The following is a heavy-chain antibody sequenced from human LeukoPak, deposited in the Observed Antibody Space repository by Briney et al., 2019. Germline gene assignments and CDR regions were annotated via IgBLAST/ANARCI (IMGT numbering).Heavy chain of an antibody. CDR2: ISYDGSNK. Sequence: PGGSLRLSCAASGFTFSSYAMHWVRQAPGKGLEWVAVISYDGSNKYYADSVKGRFTISRDNSKNTLYLQMNSLRAEDTAVYYCAGDSGESDAFDIWGQGTMVTVSS. V-gene: IGHV3-30*04. J-gene: IGHJ3*02. D-gene: IGHD3-10*01. CDR1: GFTFSSYA. CDR3: AGDSGESDAFDI.